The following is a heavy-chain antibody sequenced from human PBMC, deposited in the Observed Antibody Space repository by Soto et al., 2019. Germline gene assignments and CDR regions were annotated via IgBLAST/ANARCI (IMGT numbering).Heavy chain of an antibody. CDR3: ARVATPXXXXRFDP. Sequence: ASVKVSCKASGYTFTSYGISWVRQAPGQGLEWMGWISAYNGNTNYXQKLQGRVTMTTDTSTSTAYMELRSLRSDDTAVYYCARVATPXXXXRFDPWGQGTLVTVSS. D-gene: IGHD1-26*01. CDR2: ISAYNGNT. V-gene: IGHV1-18*01. CDR1: GYTFTSYG. J-gene: IGHJ5*02.